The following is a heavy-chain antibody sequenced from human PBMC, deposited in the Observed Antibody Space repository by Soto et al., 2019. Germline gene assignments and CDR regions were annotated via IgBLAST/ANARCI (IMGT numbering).Heavy chain of an antibody. J-gene: IGHJ6*02. D-gene: IGHD3-22*01. Sequence: GGSLRLSCVAVGFNISSTRMKWLRQAPGRGLEWDAYISDSGSTTLYADSVKGRFTVSRDTAKNSLYLQMSGLRDEDRAVYYGARYYYDSSGYDGMHVWDQGTTVTVSS. CDR3: ARYYYDSSGYDGMHV. CDR2: ISDSGSTT. V-gene: IGHV3-48*02. CDR1: GFNISSTR.